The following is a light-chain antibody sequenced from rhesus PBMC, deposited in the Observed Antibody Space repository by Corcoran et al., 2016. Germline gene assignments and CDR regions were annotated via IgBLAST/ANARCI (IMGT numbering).Light chain of an antibody. J-gene: IGKJ1*01. CDR1: QGISSY. V-gene: IGKV1-28*01. CDR2: AAS. CDR3: LQHNSYPPT. Sequence: DIQMTQSPSSLSASVGDTVTITCRASQGISSYLNWFQQKPGKAPKLLIYAASSLESGVPSRFSGSGSGTEFTLTISSLQPEEFAAYYCLQHNSYPPTFGQGTKGEIK.